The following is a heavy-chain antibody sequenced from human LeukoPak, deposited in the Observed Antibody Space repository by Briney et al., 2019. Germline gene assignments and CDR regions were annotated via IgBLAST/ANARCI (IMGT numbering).Heavy chain of an antibody. D-gene: IGHD4-17*01. V-gene: IGHV3-23*01. Sequence: GGSLRLSCTASGFTFSAYAMMWVRQAPGKGPEWVSAIRGGGSAFYADSVKGRFTISRDNPKYTLFLQMNSLRAEDTAVYYCARDPNGDYIGAFDMWGPGTMVTVSS. J-gene: IGHJ3*02. CDR1: GFTFSAYA. CDR2: IRGGGSA. CDR3: ARDPNGDYIGAFDM.